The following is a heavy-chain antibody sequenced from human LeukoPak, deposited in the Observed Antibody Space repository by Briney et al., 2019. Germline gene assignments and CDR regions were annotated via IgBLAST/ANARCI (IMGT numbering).Heavy chain of an antibody. D-gene: IGHD6-13*01. CDR3: ARWAGYSSSWYGFDY. CDR2: ISAYNGNT. J-gene: IGHJ4*02. CDR1: GYTFTSYD. V-gene: IGHV1-18*04. Sequence: ASVKVSCKASGYTFTSYDISWVRQAPGQGLEWMGWISAYNGNTNYAQKLQGRVTMTTDTSTSTAYMELRSLRSDDTAVYYCARWAGYSSSWYGFDYWGQGTLVTVSS.